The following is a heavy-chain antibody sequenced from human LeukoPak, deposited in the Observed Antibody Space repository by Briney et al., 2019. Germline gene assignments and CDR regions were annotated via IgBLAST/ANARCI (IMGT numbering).Heavy chain of an antibody. V-gene: IGHV3-48*02. D-gene: IGHD5-12*01. J-gene: IGHJ4*02. CDR3: ARGPGYGHYFDY. CDR2: ISSNRDTI. Sequence: GGSLRLSCAAAGFTFDTYPMNRVRQAPGRGLEWISYISSNRDTIYYAASVKGRFTISRDNARYPLYLQMNSLRDEDTAVYYCARGPGYGHYFDYWGQGALVTVSS. CDR1: GFTFDTYP.